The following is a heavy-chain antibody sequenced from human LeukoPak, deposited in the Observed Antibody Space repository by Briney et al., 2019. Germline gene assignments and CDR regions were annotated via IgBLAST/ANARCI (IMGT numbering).Heavy chain of an antibody. J-gene: IGHJ4*02. D-gene: IGHD3-22*01. V-gene: IGHV4-59*08. CDR3: ARTLDSGSFDF. Sequence: SETLSLTCRVSGGSISGHYWSWIRQPPGKGPGWIGYIHYSGRTNYNPSLKSRITISVDTSNNQFSLNLSSVTAADTAAYYCARTLDSGSFDFWGQGTLVTVSS. CDR2: IHYSGRT. CDR1: GGSISGHY.